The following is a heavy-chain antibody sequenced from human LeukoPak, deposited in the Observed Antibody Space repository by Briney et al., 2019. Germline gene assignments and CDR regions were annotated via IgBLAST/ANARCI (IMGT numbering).Heavy chain of an antibody. CDR3: TRTYYYDSSGYDTDFDY. D-gene: IGHD3-22*01. Sequence: GGSLRLSCAASGFTFSGPTMHWVRQASGKGLEWVGRIRSKADSYATAYAASVKGRFTISREDSKSTAYLQMNSLKTEDTAVYYCTRTYYYDSSGYDTDFDYWGQGTLVTVSS. CDR1: GFTFSGPT. J-gene: IGHJ4*02. CDR2: IRSKADSYAT. V-gene: IGHV3-73*01.